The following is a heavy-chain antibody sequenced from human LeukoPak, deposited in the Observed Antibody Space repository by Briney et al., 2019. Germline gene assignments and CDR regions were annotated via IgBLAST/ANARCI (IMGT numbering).Heavy chain of an antibody. J-gene: IGHJ5*02. V-gene: IGHV3-33*03. CDR1: VFSFSSYA. CDR2: IWYDASKK. D-gene: IGHD5-18*01. CDR3: AKARAGYGNSWLDP. Sequence: GGSLRLSCAASVFSFSSYAMNWVRQAPGKGLGWVAVIWYDASKKYYGESVKGRFTISRDNSKNMVYLQVDSLRVEDTAVYYCAKARAGYGNSWLDPWGQGSLVVVSS.